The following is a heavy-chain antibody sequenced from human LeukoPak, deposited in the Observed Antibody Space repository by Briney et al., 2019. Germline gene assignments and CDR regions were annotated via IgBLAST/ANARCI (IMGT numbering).Heavy chain of an antibody. D-gene: IGHD3/OR15-3a*01. CDR2: IKQDGSEK. J-gene: IGHJ3*02. V-gene: IGHV3-7*01. Sequence: GSLRLSCAASGFTFSNYWMSWFRHAPGKGPEWVAIIKQDGSEKYYVDSVKGRFTISRDNAKNSLYLQMNSLRADDTAVYYCAGDEGWTFDIWGQGTKVTVSS. CDR3: AGDEGWTFDI. CDR1: GFTFSNYW.